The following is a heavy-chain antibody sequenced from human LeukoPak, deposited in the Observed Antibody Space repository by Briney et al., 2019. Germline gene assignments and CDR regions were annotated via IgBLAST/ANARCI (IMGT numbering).Heavy chain of an antibody. CDR2: IKSKTDGGTT. V-gene: IGHV3-15*01. J-gene: IGHJ4*02. CDR3: TTPMIVVVAYYFDY. CDR1: GFTFRSYE. D-gene: IGHD3-22*01. Sequence: PGGSLRLSCAASGFTFRSYEMSWVRQAPGKGLEWVGRIKSKTDGGTTDYAAPVKGRFTISRDDSKNTLYLQMNSLKTEDTAVYYCTTPMIVVVAYYFDYWGQGTLVTVSS.